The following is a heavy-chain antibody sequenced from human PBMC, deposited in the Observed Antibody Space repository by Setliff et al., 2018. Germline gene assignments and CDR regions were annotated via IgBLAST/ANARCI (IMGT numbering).Heavy chain of an antibody. CDR2: TIPMFGTT. CDR3: ARDPIFGYSSGWYPDYYYMDV. J-gene: IGHJ6*03. CDR1: GGTFSSYG. D-gene: IGHD6-19*01. Sequence: SVKVSCKASGGTFSSYGISWVRQAPGQGLEWMGGTIPMFGTTNYARKFQGRVTINTDESTSTAYMQLSSLGSEDTAVYYCARDPIFGYSSGWYPDYYYMDVWGKGTTVTVSS. V-gene: IGHV1-69*05.